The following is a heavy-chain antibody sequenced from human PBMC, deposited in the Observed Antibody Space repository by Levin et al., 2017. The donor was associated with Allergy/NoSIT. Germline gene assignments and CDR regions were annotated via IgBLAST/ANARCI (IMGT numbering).Heavy chain of an antibody. D-gene: IGHD3-10*01. CDR2: IYYSGST. V-gene: IGHV4-61*01. Sequence: ASETLSLTCTVSGGSVSSGSYYWTWIRQPPGKGLEWIGYIYYSGSTNYNPSLKSRVTMSVDTSKNQFSLKLSSVTAADTAVYYWARRGGGSGMNWFDPWGQGTLVTVSS. CDR1: GGSVSSGSYY. CDR3: ARRGGGSGMNWFDP. J-gene: IGHJ5*02.